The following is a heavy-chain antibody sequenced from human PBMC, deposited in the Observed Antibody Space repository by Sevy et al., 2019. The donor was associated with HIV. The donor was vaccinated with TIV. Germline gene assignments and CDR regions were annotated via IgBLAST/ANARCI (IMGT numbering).Heavy chain of an antibody. CDR3: ARDRYYYDKPAFDI. CDR2: ISSSRYI. D-gene: IGHD3-22*01. V-gene: IGHV3-21*01. CDR1: GFTFSSYS. Sequence: GGSLRLSCAASGFTFSSYSMNWVRQAPGKGLEWVSSISSSRYIYYADSVKGRFTISRDNAKNALYLQMNSLGAEDTSVYYCARDRYYYDKPAFDIWGQGTMVTVSS. J-gene: IGHJ3*02.